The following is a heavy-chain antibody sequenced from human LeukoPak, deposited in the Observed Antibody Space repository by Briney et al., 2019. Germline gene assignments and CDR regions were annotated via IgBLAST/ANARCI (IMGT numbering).Heavy chain of an antibody. D-gene: IGHD2-2*01. V-gene: IGHV1-69*06. J-gene: IGHJ6*04. Sequence: SVKVSCKASGGTFSSYAISWVRQAPGQGLEWMGGIIPIFGTANYAQKFQGRVTITGDKSTSTAYMELSSLRSEDTAVYYCARDWSVPAATYYYYGMDVWGKGTTVTVSS. CDR3: ARDWSVPAATYYYYGMDV. CDR1: GGTFSSYA. CDR2: IIPIFGTA.